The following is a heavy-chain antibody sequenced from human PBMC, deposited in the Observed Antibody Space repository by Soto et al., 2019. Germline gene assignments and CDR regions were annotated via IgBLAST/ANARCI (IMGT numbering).Heavy chain of an antibody. Sequence: SETLSLTCIVSGGSISTSSYFWGWIRQPPGKGLEWIGSIYYSGSTYYNPSLKNKVNVSVDTSKNQFSLKLSSVTAADTAVYYCARHPSDFWFDPWGQG. J-gene: IGHJ5*02. CDR2: IYYSGST. D-gene: IGHD2-21*02. V-gene: IGHV4-39*01. CDR1: GGSISTSSYF. CDR3: ARHPSDFWFDP.